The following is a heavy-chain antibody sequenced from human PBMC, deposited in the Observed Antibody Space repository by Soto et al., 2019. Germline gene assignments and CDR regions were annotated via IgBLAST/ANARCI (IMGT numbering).Heavy chain of an antibody. J-gene: IGHJ6*02. CDR3: ASIAAAGTRSYYYGMDV. CDR2: IYHSGST. D-gene: IGHD6-13*01. CDR1: GGSIGSGGYS. V-gene: IGHV4-30-2*01. Sequence: SETLSLTCAVSGGSIGSGGYSWSWIRQPPGKGLEWIGYIYHSGSTYYNPSLKSRVTISVDRSKNQFSLKLSSVTAADTAVYYCASIAAAGTRSYYYGMDVWGQGTTVTVSS.